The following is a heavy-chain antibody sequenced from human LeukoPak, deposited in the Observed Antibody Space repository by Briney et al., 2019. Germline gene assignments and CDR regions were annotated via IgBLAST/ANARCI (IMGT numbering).Heavy chain of an antibody. Sequence: SETLSLTCAVYGGSFSGYYWSWIRQPPGKGLEWIGEINHSGSTNYNPSLKSRVTISVDTSKNQFSLKLSSVTAADTAVYYCARGFLYDSWSGYPKRHNWFDPWGQGTLVTVSS. CDR2: INHSGST. D-gene: IGHD3-3*01. V-gene: IGHV4-34*01. J-gene: IGHJ5*02. CDR1: GGSFSGYY. CDR3: ARGFLYDSWSGYPKRHNWFDP.